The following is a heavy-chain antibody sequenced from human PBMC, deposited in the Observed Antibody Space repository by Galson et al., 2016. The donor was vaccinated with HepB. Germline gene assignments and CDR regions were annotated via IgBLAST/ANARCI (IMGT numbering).Heavy chain of an antibody. CDR1: GVTFTSSA. V-gene: IGHV1-58*01. CDR2: IVVGSGNT. CDR3: SAWAGAYCNGDCTKPLDY. D-gene: IGHD2-21*02. Sequence: SVKVSCKASGVTFTSSAVQWVRQARGQRLEWMGWIVVGSGNTNYAQRFQERVIITRDMSTRTVYMALTSLGSEDTAVDYCSAWAGAYCNGDCTKPLDYWGQGTLVTVSS. J-gene: IGHJ4*02.